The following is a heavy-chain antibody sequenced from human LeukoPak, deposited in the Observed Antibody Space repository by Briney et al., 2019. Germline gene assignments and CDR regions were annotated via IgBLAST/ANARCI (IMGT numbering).Heavy chain of an antibody. CDR1: GGSISSSGYY. D-gene: IGHD3-3*01. V-gene: IGHV4-39*01. Sequence: SETLSLTCTVSGGSISSSGYYWGWIRQPPGKGLEWIGTIYYSGSTYYNPSLKSRVTISVDTSKNQFSLKLGSVTAADTAVYYCARHPIFGRGMDVWGQGTTVTVSS. CDR3: ARHPIFGRGMDV. J-gene: IGHJ6*02. CDR2: IYYSGST.